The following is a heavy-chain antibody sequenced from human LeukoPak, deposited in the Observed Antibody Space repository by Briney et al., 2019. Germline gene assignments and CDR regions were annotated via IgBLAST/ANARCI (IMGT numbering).Heavy chain of an antibody. V-gene: IGHV3-74*01. CDR1: GFTFSTYW. D-gene: IGHD7-27*01. Sequence: PGGSLRLSCAASGFTFSTYWMHWVRQAPGKGLVWVSRINSDGSSTSYADSVKSRFTLSRDNAKNTLYLQMNSLRAEDTAVYYCARAPTGDSPLWGQGTLVTVSS. CDR3: ARAPTGDSPL. J-gene: IGHJ4*02. CDR2: INSDGSST.